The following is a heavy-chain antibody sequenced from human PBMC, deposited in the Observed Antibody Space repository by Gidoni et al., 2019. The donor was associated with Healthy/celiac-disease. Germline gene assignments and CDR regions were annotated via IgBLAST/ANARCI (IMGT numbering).Heavy chain of an antibody. Sequence: QVQLQESGPVLVKPSETLSITCTVSGGSISSYYWSWIRQPPGKGLEWIGYIYYSGSTNYNPSLKSRVTISVDTSKNQFSLKLSSVTAADTAVYYCAREGGNYGLRYGYFDLWGRGTLVTVSS. D-gene: IGHD1-7*01. V-gene: IGHV4-59*01. J-gene: IGHJ2*01. CDR3: AREGGNYGLRYGYFDL. CDR1: GGSISSYY. CDR2: IYYSGST.